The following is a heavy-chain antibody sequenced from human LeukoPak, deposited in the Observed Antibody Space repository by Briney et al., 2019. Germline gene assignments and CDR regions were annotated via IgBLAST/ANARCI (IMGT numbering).Heavy chain of an antibody. CDR1: GFTFSAYW. D-gene: IGHD1-14*01. Sequence: GGSLRLSCAASGFTFSAYWMHWVRQAPGKGPEWLADIRQDGDQTYYADSVKGRFTISRDNAKNSLYLQLNSLRAEDTAVYYCAKDLASTGALDLWGQGTLVTVSS. CDR2: IRQDGDQT. CDR3: AKDLASTGALDL. V-gene: IGHV3-7*01. J-gene: IGHJ4*02.